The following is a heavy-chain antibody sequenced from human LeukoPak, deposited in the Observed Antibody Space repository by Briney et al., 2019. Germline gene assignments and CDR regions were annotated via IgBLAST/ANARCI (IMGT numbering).Heavy chain of an antibody. CDR3: ARGASYYYDSSGYPNWFDP. D-gene: IGHD3-22*01. CDR1: DDSITMYY. J-gene: IGHJ5*02. Sequence: SETLSLTCSVSDDSITMYYWTWIRQPPGKGLEWIGYIYYSGSTNYNPSLKSRVTISVDTSKNQFSLKLSSVTAADTAVYYCARGASYYYDSSGYPNWFDPWGQGTLVTVSS. V-gene: IGHV4-59*01. CDR2: IYYSGST.